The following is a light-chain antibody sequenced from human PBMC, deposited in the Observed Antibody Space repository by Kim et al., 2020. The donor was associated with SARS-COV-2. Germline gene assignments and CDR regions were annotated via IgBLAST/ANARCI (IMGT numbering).Light chain of an antibody. V-gene: IGKV1-9*01. Sequence: ASVGDIVTITLRASQGISTYLAWYRQKPGAAPNLLIYAASTLQSGVPSRFSGSGSGTEFTLTISSLQPEDFATYYCQQLNTYPRTFGQGTKVEIK. CDR1: QGISTY. CDR2: AAS. J-gene: IGKJ1*01. CDR3: QQLNTYPRT.